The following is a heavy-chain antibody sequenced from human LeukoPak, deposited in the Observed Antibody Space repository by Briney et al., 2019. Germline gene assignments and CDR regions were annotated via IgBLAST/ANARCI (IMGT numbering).Heavy chain of an antibody. J-gene: IGHJ3*02. CDR3: ARDQRGGSYSAFDI. D-gene: IGHD1-26*01. Sequence: GGSLRLSCVASGFTFSSYSMNWVRQAPGKGLEWVSSISSSSSYIYYADSVKGRFTISRDNAKNSLYLQMNSLRAEDTAVYYCARDQRGGSYSAFDIWGQGTMVTVSS. CDR1: GFTFSSYS. V-gene: IGHV3-21*01. CDR2: ISSSSSYI.